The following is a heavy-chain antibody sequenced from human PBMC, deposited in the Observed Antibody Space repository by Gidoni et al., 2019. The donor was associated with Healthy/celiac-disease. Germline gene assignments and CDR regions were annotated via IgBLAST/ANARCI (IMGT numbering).Heavy chain of an antibody. D-gene: IGHD6-13*01. CDR3: ARDPGYSSSWYQPWTPYGMDV. CDR2: ISYDGSNK. Sequence: YGSYAMHWVRQAPGKGLEWVAVISYDGSNKYYADSVKGRFTISRDNSKNTLYLQMNSLRAEDTAVYYCARDPGYSSSWYQPWTPYGMDVWGQGTTVTVSS. J-gene: IGHJ6*02. CDR1: YGSYA. V-gene: IGHV3-30-3*01.